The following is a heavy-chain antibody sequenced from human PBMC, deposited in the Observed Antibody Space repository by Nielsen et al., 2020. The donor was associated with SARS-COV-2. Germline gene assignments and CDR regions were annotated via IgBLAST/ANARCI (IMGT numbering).Heavy chain of an antibody. D-gene: IGHD3-22*01. CDR1: GGTFSSYA. V-gene: IGHV1-18*01. CDR3: ASHYYYDSSGYHYYYGMDV. Sequence: ASVKVSCKASGGTFSSYAISWVRQAPGQGLEWMGWISAYNGNANYAQKLQGRVTMTTDTSTSTAYMELRSLGSDDTAVYYCASHYYYDSSGYHYYYGMDVWGQGTTVTVSS. CDR2: ISAYNGNA. J-gene: IGHJ6*02.